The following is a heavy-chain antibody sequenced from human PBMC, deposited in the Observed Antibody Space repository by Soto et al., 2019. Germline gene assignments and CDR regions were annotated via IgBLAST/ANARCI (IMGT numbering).Heavy chain of an antibody. D-gene: IGHD1-26*01. CDR2: ISYDGSNK. Sequence: QVQLVESGGGVVQPGRSLRLSCAASGFTFSSYGMHWVRQAPGKGLEGVAVISYDGSNKYYADSVKGRFTISRDNSKNTLYLQMNSLRAEDTAVYYCPTSNGGTYYSYYGMDVWGQGTTVTVSS. J-gene: IGHJ6*02. CDR3: PTSNGGTYYSYYGMDV. V-gene: IGHV3-30*03. CDR1: GFTFSSYG.